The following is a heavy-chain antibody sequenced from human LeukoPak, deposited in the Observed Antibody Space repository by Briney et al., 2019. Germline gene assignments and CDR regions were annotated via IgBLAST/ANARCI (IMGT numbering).Heavy chain of an antibody. J-gene: IGHJ4*02. CDR1: GLTVSNNY. CDR3: ARDVSSRHLDY. D-gene: IGHD3-10*01. CDR2: LYVDGST. Sequence: GGSLRLSCAASGLTVSNNYLSWVRQAPGKGLEWVSVLYVDGSTYYADSVKGIFTISRDNSKNMMYLQRNSLRADDTAVYYFARDVSSRHLDYWGQGTLVTVSS. V-gene: IGHV3-66*01.